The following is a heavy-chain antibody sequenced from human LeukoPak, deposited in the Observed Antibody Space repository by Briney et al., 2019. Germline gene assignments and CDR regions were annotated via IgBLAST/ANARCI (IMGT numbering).Heavy chain of an antibody. Sequence: GGSLRLSCAASGFTFDDYAMHWVRQAPGKGLEWVSGISWNSGSIGYADSVKGRFTISRDNSKNTLYLQMNSLRAEDTAVYYCARDRRHVRSYQDYWGQGTLVTVSS. V-gene: IGHV3-9*01. D-gene: IGHD1-26*01. J-gene: IGHJ4*02. CDR3: ARDRRHVRSYQDY. CDR2: ISWNSGSI. CDR1: GFTFDDYA.